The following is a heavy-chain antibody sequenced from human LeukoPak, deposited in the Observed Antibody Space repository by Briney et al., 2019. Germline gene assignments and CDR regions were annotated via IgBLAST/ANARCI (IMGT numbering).Heavy chain of an antibody. Sequence: GGSLRLSCAASGFTFRSDAMIWVRQAPGKGLEWVATITGSGGRTHYADSVKGRFTISRDNSKNTLYLQMNSLRAEDAAVYYCAKDHEFCSSGSCSRGYFDFWGQGTLVTVSS. CDR3: AKDHEFCSSGSCSRGYFDF. J-gene: IGHJ4*02. CDR1: GFTFRSDA. CDR2: ITGSGGRT. V-gene: IGHV3-23*01. D-gene: IGHD2-15*01.